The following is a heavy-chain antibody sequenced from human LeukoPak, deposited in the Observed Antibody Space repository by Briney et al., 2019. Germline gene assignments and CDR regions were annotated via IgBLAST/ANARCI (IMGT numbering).Heavy chain of an antibody. D-gene: IGHD3-22*01. CDR3: AKDIGRYYYDSSGYYYP. V-gene: IGHV3-21*04. CDR1: GFTFSSYS. Sequence: PGGSLRLSCAASGFTFSSYSMTWVRQAPGKGLEWVSSISSSSSYIYYADSVKGRFTISRDNAKNSLYLQMNSLRAEDTALYYCAKDIGRYYYDSSGYYYPWGQGTLVTVSS. J-gene: IGHJ5*02. CDR2: ISSSSSYI.